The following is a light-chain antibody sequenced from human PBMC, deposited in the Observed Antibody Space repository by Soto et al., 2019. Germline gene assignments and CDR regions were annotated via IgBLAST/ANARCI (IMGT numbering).Light chain of an antibody. CDR1: SSDVGGYNY. V-gene: IGLV2-14*01. J-gene: IGLJ1*01. CDR3: SSYTSSSTYV. Sequence: QPVLTQPASVSGSPGQSITISCTETSSDVGGYNYVSWYQQHPGKAPKLMIYDVSNRPSGVSNRFSGSKSGNTASLTISGLQAEDEADYYCSSYTSSSTYVFGTGTKVTVL. CDR2: DVS.